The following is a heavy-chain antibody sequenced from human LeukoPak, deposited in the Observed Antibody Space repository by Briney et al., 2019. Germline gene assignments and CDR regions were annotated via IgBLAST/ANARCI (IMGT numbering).Heavy chain of an antibody. Sequence: ASVKVSCKASGGTFSRNAFSWVRQAPGQGLEWMGGIIPIFGTANYAQKFQGRVTITADESTSTAYMELSSLRSEDTAVYYCASDVRSGYDFFFDYWGQGTLVTVSS. CDR1: GGTFSRNA. V-gene: IGHV1-69*13. CDR2: IIPIFGTA. J-gene: IGHJ4*02. D-gene: IGHD5-12*01. CDR3: ASDVRSGYDFFFDY.